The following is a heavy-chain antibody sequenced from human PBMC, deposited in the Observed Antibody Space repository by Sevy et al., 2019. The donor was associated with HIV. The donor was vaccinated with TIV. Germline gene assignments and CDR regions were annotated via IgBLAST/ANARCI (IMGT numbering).Heavy chain of an antibody. V-gene: IGHV4-59*08. CDR1: GGSINSDH. Sequence: SESLSLTCTVSGGSINSDHWNWIRQPPGKGLEWVGYVYYTGGTNYNPSLKNRVTISVDTTKNQFSLKLTSVTAADTAMYYCARRNDFDIWGQGTMVTVSS. CDR3: ARRNDFDI. CDR2: VYYTGGT. J-gene: IGHJ3*02.